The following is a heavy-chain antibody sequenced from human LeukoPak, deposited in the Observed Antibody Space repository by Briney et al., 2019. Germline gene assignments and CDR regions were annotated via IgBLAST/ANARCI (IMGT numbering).Heavy chain of an antibody. CDR2: IYYSGST. J-gene: IGHJ3*02. D-gene: IGHD3-22*01. V-gene: IGHV4-61*01. Sequence: SETLSLTCTVSGGSISSSSYYWSWIRQPPGKGLEWIGYIYYSGSTNYNPSLKSRVTISVDTSKNQSSLKLSSVTAADTAVYYCARDSRYYDSSGYFHFDIWGQGTMVTVSS. CDR3: ARDSRYYDSSGYFHFDI. CDR1: GGSISSSSYY.